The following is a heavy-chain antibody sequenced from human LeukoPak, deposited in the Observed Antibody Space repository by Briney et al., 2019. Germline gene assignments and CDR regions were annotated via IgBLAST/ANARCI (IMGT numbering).Heavy chain of an antibody. CDR2: IYYSGST. V-gene: IGHV4-31*03. D-gene: IGHD6-19*01. CDR1: GGSISSGGYY. J-gene: IGHJ4*02. CDR3: ARVGVAGPKPFDY. Sequence: PSETLSLTCTVSGGSISSGGYYWSWIRQHPGKGLEWIGYIYYSGSTYYNPSLKSRVTISVDTSKNQFSLKLSSVTAADTAVYYCARVGVAGPKPFDYWGQGTLVTVSP.